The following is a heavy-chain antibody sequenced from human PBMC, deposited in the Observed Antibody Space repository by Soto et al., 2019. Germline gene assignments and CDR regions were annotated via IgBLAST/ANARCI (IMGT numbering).Heavy chain of an antibody. J-gene: IGHJ4*02. V-gene: IGHV3-23*01. CDR1: VFTFISYA. D-gene: IGHD6-19*01. CDR3: AQTVAGDY. CDR2: TSGSGGST. Sequence: PGWSLRLSCASSVFTFISYAMSWVRQAPGKGLEWVSTTSGSGGSTYYADSVKGRFTISRDNSKNTLYLQMNSLRAEDTAVYSCAQTVAGDYWGQGTLVTVSS.